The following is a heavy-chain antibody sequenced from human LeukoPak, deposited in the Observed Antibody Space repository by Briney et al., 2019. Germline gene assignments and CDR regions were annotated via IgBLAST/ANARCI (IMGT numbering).Heavy chain of an antibody. V-gene: IGHV4-59*08. J-gene: IGHJ3*02. CDR3: ARLGVASAAFDI. CDR2: IYYSGST. Sequence: KPSETLSLTCTVSGGSISSYYWSWIRQPPGKVLEWIGYIYYSGSTNYNPSLKSRVTISVDTSKNQFSLKLSSVTAADTAVYYCARLGVASAAFDIWGQGTMVTVSS. CDR1: GGSISSYY.